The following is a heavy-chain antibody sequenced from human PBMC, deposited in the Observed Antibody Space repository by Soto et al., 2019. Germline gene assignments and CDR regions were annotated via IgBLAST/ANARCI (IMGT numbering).Heavy chain of an antibody. D-gene: IGHD5-12*01. CDR1: GGTFSSYA. CDR3: VRDEVKGGLAFAFDY. CDR2: IIPIFGTA. Sequence: QVQLVQSGAEVKKPGSSVKVSCKASGGTFSSYAISWVRQAPGQGLEWMGGIIPIFGTANYAQKFQGRVTITADESTSTAYMELSSLRSEDTAVYYCVRDEVKGGLAFAFDYWGQGTLVTVSS. V-gene: IGHV1-69*01. J-gene: IGHJ4*02.